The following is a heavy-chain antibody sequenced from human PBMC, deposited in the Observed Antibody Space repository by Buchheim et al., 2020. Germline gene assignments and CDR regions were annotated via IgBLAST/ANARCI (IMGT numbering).Heavy chain of an antibody. CDR3: ARSPRIASRENWFDP. D-gene: IGHD6-13*01. CDR1: GGSISNYY. CDR2: IYSSGNT. Sequence: QVQLQESGPGLVKPSETLSLTCTVSGGSISNYYWNWIRQPPGKEMEWIGYIYSSGNTNYNPSLKSRVTISIDTSKTQFSLTLSSVTAADTAVYYCARSPRIASRENWFDPWGQGTL. V-gene: IGHV4-59*08. J-gene: IGHJ5*02.